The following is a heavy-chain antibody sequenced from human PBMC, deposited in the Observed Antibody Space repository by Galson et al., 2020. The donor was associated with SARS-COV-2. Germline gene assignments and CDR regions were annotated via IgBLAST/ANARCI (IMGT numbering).Heavy chain of an antibody. CDR3: TWTTVTLQWDF. J-gene: IGHJ4*02. D-gene: IGHD4-17*01. Sequence: GGSLRLSCAASGFTFSNAWMSWVRQAPGKGLEWVGRVKSKTDGGTTDYAAPVKGRFIISRDDSKNTLYLQTDSLKTEDTAVYYCTWTTVTLQWDFWGQGTQVTVSS. V-gene: IGHV3-15*01. CDR1: GFTFSNAW. CDR2: VKSKTDGGTT.